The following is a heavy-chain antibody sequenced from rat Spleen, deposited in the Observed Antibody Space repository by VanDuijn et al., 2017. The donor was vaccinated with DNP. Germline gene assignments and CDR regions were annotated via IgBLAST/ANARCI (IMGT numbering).Heavy chain of an antibody. CDR3: VRWTRYFDY. J-gene: IGHJ2*01. CDR2: INYSGRN. Sequence: EVQLQESGPGLVKPSQSLSLTCSVTDYSITNNYWGWIRKFPGNKMEWIGHINYSGRNSYNPSLISRVSITRDTSKNQFFLQLNSVTTEDTSTYYCVRWTRYFDYWGQGAMVTVSS. D-gene: IGHD1-7*01. CDR1: DYSITNNY. V-gene: IGHV3-1*01.